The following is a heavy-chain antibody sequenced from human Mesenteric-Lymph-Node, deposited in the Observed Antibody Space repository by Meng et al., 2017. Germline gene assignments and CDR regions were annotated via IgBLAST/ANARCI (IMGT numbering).Heavy chain of an antibody. J-gene: IGHJ3*02. D-gene: IGHD2-2*01. CDR1: GFSFSDQS. CDR3: AKLMGLVGRDAFDI. Sequence: GESLKISCAASGFSFSDQSMSWVRQAPGKGLEWVSVILERDGSTYYADSVKGRFTISRDNSKNTLYVQMNSLRAEDTAVYYCAKLMGLVGRDAFDIWGQGTMVTVSS. CDR2: ILERDGST. V-gene: IGHV3-23*01.